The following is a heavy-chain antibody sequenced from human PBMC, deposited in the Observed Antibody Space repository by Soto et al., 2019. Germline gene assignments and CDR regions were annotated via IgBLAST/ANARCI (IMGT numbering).Heavy chain of an antibody. CDR3: ARAAVDSGYAGKSFDY. CDR1: GGSISSGGYS. V-gene: IGHV4-30-2*01. D-gene: IGHD5-12*01. J-gene: IGHJ4*02. CDR2: IYHSGST. Sequence: SETLSLTCAVSGGSISSGGYSWSWIRQPPGKGLEWIGYIYHSGSTYYNPSLKSRVTISVDRSKNQFSLKLSSVTAADTAVYYCARAAVDSGYAGKSFDYWGQGTLVTVSS.